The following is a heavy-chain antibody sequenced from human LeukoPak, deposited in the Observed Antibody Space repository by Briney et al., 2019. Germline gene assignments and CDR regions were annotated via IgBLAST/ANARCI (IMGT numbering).Heavy chain of an antibody. V-gene: IGHV3-23*01. CDR1: GFTFSSNP. D-gene: IGHD1-1*01. Sequence: PGASLRLSCAGSGFTFSSNPMRWVRQAPGKGLEWVSAISGSGGHTYYGDSVRGRFTISRDNSKNTLYLQMNTLRPDDTAVYYCATTKQARRYFDYWGQGILDTVSS. CDR3: ATTKQARRYFDY. J-gene: IGHJ4*02. CDR2: ISGSGGHT.